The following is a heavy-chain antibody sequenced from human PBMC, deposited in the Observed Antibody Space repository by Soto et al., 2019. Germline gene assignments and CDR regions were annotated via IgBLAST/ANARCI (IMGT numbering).Heavy chain of an antibody. CDR2: ISSSSSYI. D-gene: IGHD3-10*01. Sequence: EVQLVESGGGLVKPGGSLRLSCVASGFSFSSYSMNWVRQAPGKGLEWVSSISSSSSYIYYADSVKGRFTISRDNSKNTLYLQMNSLRVEDTAIYYCARRGDASGSYFDYWGQGTLVTVSS. V-gene: IGHV3-21*04. CDR1: GFSFSSYS. J-gene: IGHJ4*02. CDR3: ARRGDASGSYFDY.